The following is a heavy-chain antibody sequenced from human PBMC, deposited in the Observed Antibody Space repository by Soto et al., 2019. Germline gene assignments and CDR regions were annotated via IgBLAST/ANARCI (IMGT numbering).Heavy chain of an antibody. V-gene: IGHV3-23*01. J-gene: IGHJ4*02. CDR2: IGSGGTT. Sequence: EVHLLESGGGLVQPGGSLRLSCAASGFTFSTYAVAWVRQTPGKGLEWVSSIGSGGTTYYADSVKGRFTISRDNSKSTLYLQMDSLRAEDTAVYYCAKLVILYYFDSCGQGTLVTVSS. CDR3: AKLVILYYFDS. CDR1: GFTFSTYA. D-gene: IGHD3-10*01.